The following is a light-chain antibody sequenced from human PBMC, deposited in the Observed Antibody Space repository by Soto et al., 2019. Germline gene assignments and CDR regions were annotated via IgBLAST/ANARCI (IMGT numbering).Light chain of an antibody. CDR1: QDIRNN. Sequence: GDRVPIPCRASQDIRNNLGWYQQKPGKAPKLLIYAASSLQSGVPSRFSDSGSGTDFTLTITSLQPEDFATYYCQQLNSYPPTFGQGTKVDIK. J-gene: IGKJ1*01. V-gene: IGKV1-17*01. CDR2: AAS. CDR3: QQLNSYPPT.